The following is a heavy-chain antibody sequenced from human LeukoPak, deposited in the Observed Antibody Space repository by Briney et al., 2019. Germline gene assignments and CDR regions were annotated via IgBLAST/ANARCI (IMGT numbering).Heavy chain of an antibody. CDR3: ARDESSSSYYYYTDV. CDR2: IKQDGSEK. J-gene: IGHJ6*03. CDR1: GFTFSSYW. Sequence: GGSLRLSCAASGFTFSSYWMSWVRQAPGKGLEWVANIKQDGSEKYYVDSVKGRFTISRDNAKNSLYLQMNSLRAEDTAVYYCARDESSSSYYYYTDVWGKGTTVTVSS. D-gene: IGHD6-6*01. V-gene: IGHV3-7*01.